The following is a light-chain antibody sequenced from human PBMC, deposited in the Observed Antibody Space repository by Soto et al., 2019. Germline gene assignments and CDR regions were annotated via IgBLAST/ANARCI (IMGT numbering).Light chain of an antibody. Sequence: DIQMTQFPSTLSASVGDRVTITCRASQTTNTWLAWYQQKPGTAPKLLIYDASSLEGGVPSRLSASGSGTEFTLSISSLQADDLATYYCQQYISYPYTFGQGTKVEIK. CDR1: QTTNTW. CDR2: DAS. V-gene: IGKV1-5*01. J-gene: IGKJ2*01. CDR3: QQYISYPYT.